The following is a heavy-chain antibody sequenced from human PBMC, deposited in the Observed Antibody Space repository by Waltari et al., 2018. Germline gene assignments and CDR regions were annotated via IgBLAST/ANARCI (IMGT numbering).Heavy chain of an antibody. CDR2: VNAGNGNT. D-gene: IGHD2-21*01. J-gene: IGHJ4*02. CDR1: GYTFTSYA. CDR3: ARDRSCGGDCYSVPDGYFDY. Sequence: QVQLVQSGAEVKKPGASVKVSCKASGYTFTSYAMHWVRQAPGQRLEWMGGVNAGNGNTKYSQKFQGRVTITRDTSASTAYMELSSLRSEDTAVYYCARDRSCGGDCYSVPDGYFDYWGQGTLVTVSS. V-gene: IGHV1-3*01.